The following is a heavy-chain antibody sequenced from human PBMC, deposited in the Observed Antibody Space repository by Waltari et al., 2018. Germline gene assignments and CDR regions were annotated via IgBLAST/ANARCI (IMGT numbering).Heavy chain of an antibody. Sequence: QVQLQESGPGLVKPSETLSLTCAVSGYSISSGYYWGWIRQPPGKGLEWIGSIYHSGGTYYHPSLTSRVTISVDTSKNQFSLKLSSVTAADTAVYYCARLTVSRIFDYWGQGTLVTVSS. D-gene: IGHD4-17*01. V-gene: IGHV4-38-2*01. CDR2: IYHSGGT. CDR1: GYSISSGYY. CDR3: ARLTVSRIFDY. J-gene: IGHJ4*02.